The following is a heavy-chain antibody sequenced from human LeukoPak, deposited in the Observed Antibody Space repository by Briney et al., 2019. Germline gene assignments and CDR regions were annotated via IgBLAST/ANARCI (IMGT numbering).Heavy chain of an antibody. CDR2: INHSGST. J-gene: IGHJ4*02. CDR1: GGSFSGYY. Sequence: SETLSLTCAVYGGSFSGYYWSWIRQPPGKGLEWIGEINHSGSTNYNPSPKSRVTISVDTSKNQFSLKLSSVTAADTAVYYCARGGGIVGATNPFDYWGQGTLATVSS. D-gene: IGHD1-26*01. CDR3: ARGGGIVGATNPFDY. V-gene: IGHV4-34*01.